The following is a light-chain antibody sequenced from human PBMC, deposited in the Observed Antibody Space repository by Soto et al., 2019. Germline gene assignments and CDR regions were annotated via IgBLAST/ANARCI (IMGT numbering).Light chain of an antibody. CDR1: QSVGSN. CDR3: QQYNNWPPMYT. Sequence: EIVMTQSPATLSVSPGERATLSCRASQSVGSNLAWYQQKPGQALRLLIYEASTRATGIPARFSGSGSATEFTLTISSLQSEDFAVYYCQQYNNWPPMYTFGQGTKLEIK. V-gene: IGKV3-15*01. J-gene: IGKJ2*01. CDR2: EAS.